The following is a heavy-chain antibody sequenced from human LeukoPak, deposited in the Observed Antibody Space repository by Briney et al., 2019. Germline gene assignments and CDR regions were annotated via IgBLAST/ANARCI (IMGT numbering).Heavy chain of an antibody. CDR1: GYTFTSYG. V-gene: IGHV1-18*01. CDR2: ISAYNGNT. CDR3: ARDPIVGARGSFDY. Sequence: ASVKVSCKASGYTFTSYGISWVRQAPGQGLEWMGWISAYNGNTNYAQKLQGRVTMTTDASTSTAYMELRSLRSDDTAVYYCARDPIVGARGSFDYWGQGTLVTVSS. D-gene: IGHD2-15*01. J-gene: IGHJ4*02.